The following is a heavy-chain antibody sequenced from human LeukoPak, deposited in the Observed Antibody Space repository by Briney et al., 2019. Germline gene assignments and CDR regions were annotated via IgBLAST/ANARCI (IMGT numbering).Heavy chain of an antibody. J-gene: IGHJ4*02. V-gene: IGHV3-64*01. CDR3: ARDRVGSSWSEFDY. Sequence: PGGSLKLSCAASGFTFSYYAMHWVRQAPGKGLEYVSAINNNGNSASYANSVKGRFTISRDNSKNTLYLQLGSLRAEDMAVYYCARDRVGSSWSEFDYCGQGTLVTVSS. D-gene: IGHD6-13*01. CDR2: INNNGNSA. CDR1: GFTFSYYA.